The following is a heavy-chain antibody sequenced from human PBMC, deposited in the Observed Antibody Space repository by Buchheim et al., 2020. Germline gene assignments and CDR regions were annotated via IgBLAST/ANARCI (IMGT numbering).Heavy chain of an antibody. V-gene: IGHV3-30*18. Sequence: QVQLVESGGGVVQPGRSLRLSCAASGFNFSIYGMHWVRQAPGKGLEWVAVISHRGSNEDYGASVKGRFTISRDNSKNTLYLQMNRMKLEAKDVYYYEKEAQTTLAGGPDYWGQGT. CDR1: GFNFSIYG. CDR2: ISHRGSNE. J-gene: IGHJ4*02. D-gene: IGHD4-17*01. CDR3: EKEAQTTLAGGPDY.